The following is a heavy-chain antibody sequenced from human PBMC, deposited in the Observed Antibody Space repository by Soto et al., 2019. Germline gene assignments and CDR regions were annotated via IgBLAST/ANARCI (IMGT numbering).Heavy chain of an antibody. Sequence: SETLSLTCTVSGGSISSGDYYWSWIRHPPGKGLEWIGYIYYSGSTYYNPSLKSRVTISVDTSKNQFSLKLSSVTAADTAVYYCARVAGNYYDRATSYFDYWGQGTLVTVSS. J-gene: IGHJ4*02. CDR1: GGSISSGDYY. CDR3: ARVAGNYYDRATSYFDY. CDR2: IYYSGST. D-gene: IGHD3-22*01. V-gene: IGHV4-30-4*01.